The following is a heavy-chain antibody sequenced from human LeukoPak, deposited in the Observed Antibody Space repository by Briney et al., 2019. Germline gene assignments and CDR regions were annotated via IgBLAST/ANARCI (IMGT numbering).Heavy chain of an antibody. J-gene: IGHJ6*03. CDR2: IYYSGST. Sequence: SETLSLTCAVSGGSFSGYYWSWIRQPPGKGLEWIGYIYYSGSTNYNPSLKSRVTISVDTSKNQFSLKLSSVTAADTAVYYCARETSQKGAHYMDVWGKGTTVTIAS. D-gene: IGHD3-16*01. CDR3: ARETSQKGAHYMDV. CDR1: GGSFSGYY. V-gene: IGHV4-59*01.